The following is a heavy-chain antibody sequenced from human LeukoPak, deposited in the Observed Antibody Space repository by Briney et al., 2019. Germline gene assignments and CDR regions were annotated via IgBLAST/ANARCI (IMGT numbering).Heavy chain of an antibody. CDR1: GYSISSGYY. Sequence: SETLSLTCTVSGYSISSGYYWGWIRQPPGKGLEWIGSIYHSGSTYYNPSLKSRVTISVDTSKNQFSLKLSSVTAADTAVYYCASHHMVRGVHYWGQGTLVTVSS. D-gene: IGHD3-10*01. CDR2: IYHSGST. CDR3: ASHHMVRGVHY. J-gene: IGHJ4*02. V-gene: IGHV4-38-2*02.